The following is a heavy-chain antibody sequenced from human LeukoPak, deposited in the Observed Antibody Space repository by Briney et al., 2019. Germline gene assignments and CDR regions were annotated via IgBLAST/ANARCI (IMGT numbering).Heavy chain of an antibody. CDR1: GGXXSXXXXX. CDR3: ARSRPVSGSFRFDP. V-gene: IGHV4-39*07. J-gene: IGHJ5*02. D-gene: IGHD3-10*01. Sequence: SETVSLTCTVSGGXXSXXXXXXGXXXXXPXXGXEXXGSIFXSGTTHYNPTLKSRLTISVDTSNNQCSLKLTSVTAADTAVYYRARSRPVSGSFRFDPWGQGTLVTVSS. CDR2: IFXSGTT.